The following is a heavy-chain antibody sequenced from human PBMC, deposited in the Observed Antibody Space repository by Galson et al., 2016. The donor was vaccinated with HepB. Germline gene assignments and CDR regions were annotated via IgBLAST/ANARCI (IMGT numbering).Heavy chain of an antibody. CDR2: ISGSGTST. Sequence: SLRLSCAASGFSFGDYSVTWFRQAPGKGLEWVSAISGSGTSTHYADSVKGRFSISRDNSKNTLYLQVNSLRAEDTAVYYCAKGYTGYVYGDGFDIWGQGTMVTVSS. J-gene: IGHJ3*02. V-gene: IGHV3-23*01. D-gene: IGHD5-12*01. CDR1: GFSFGDYS. CDR3: AKGYTGYVYGDGFDI.